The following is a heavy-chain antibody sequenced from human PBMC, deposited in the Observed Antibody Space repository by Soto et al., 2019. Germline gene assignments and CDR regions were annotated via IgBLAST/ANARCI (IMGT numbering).Heavy chain of an antibody. J-gene: IGHJ5*02. CDR1: GGSISSGSYY. V-gene: IGHV4-31*03. CDR3: ARGLGPGGDTWFDP. D-gene: IGHD3-10*01. CDR2: IYYSGST. Sequence: QLQLQESGPGLVKPSQTLSLTCSVSGGSISSGSYYWNWIRQHPGKGLEWIGYIYYSGSTYYNPSLKSRLTISVDTSKNQFSLNLSSVTGADTAIYYWARGLGPGGDTWFDPWGQGTLVTVSS.